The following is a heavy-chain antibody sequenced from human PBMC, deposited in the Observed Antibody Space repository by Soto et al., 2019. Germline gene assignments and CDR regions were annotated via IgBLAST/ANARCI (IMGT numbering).Heavy chain of an antibody. Sequence: SETLSLTCTVSGGSIISYYWSWIRQSPGKGLEWIGYIYYSGSTKYNPSLKSRVTISVDTSKNQFSLKLSSVTAADTAVYYCARGRGDTAMAWYYWGQGTLVTVSS. D-gene: IGHD5-18*01. J-gene: IGHJ4*02. CDR1: GGSIISYY. V-gene: IGHV4-59*01. CDR3: ARGRGDTAMAWYY. CDR2: IYYSGST.